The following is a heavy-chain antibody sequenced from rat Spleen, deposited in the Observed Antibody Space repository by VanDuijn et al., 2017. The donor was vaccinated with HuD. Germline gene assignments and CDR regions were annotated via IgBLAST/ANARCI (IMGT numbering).Heavy chain of an antibody. CDR3: ASHNYNSGPFAF. CDR1: GFTFSNYD. CDR2: ISSSGDKT. V-gene: IGHV5-25*01. D-gene: IGHD1-1*01. J-gene: IGHJ3*01. Sequence: EVLLVESGGGLVQPGRSLKLSCAVSGFTFSNYDMAWVRQAPTKGLEWVASISSSGDKTYYRDSVKGRFTVSRDDAKSTLYLQMDSLRAEDTATYHCASHNYNSGPFAFWGQGTLVTVSS.